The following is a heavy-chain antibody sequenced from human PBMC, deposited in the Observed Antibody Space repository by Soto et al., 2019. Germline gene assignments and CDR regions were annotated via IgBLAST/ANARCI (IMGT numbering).Heavy chain of an antibody. J-gene: IGHJ6*02. CDR1: GYTFTSYY. D-gene: IGHD3-9*01. CDR2: INPSGGST. V-gene: IGHV1-46*01. Sequence: ASVKVSCKASGYTFTSYYMHWVRQAPGQGLEWMGIINPSGGSTSYAQKFQGRVTMTRDTSTSTVYMELSSLRSEDTAMYYCTFSYDILTGPSFMDVWGQGTTVTVSS. CDR3: TFSYDILTGPSFMDV.